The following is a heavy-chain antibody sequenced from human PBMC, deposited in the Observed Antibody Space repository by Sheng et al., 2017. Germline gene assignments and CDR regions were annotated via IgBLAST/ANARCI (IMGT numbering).Heavy chain of an antibody. CDR2: LAHDGSNK. D-gene: IGHD3-10*01. Sequence: QVQLVESGGGLVKPGGSLRLSCAASGFIFSNYGMNWVRQAPGKGLEWLAVLAHDGSNKYYADSVKGRFTISRDNSKNTLYLQMNSLRVEDTAVYYCAGSYYGSGRNYYWGQGTLVTVSS. CDR3: AGSYYGSGRNYY. CDR1: GFIFSNYG. J-gene: IGHJ4*02. V-gene: IGHV3-30*03.